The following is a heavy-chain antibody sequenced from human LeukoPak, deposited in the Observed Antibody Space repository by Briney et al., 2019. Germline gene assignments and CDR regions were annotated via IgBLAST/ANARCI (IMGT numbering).Heavy chain of an antibody. V-gene: IGHV4-59*01. CDR3: ARAAGYDSSAMDY. D-gene: IGHD3-22*01. J-gene: IGHJ4*02. CDR1: GDSISSYY. CDR2: IYYSGST. Sequence: PSETLSLTCTVSGDSISSYYWSWIRQPPGKGLEWIGYIYYSGSTNYNPSLKSRVTMSVDTSKNQFSLKLSSVTAADTAVYYCARAAGYDSSAMDYWGQGTLVTAS.